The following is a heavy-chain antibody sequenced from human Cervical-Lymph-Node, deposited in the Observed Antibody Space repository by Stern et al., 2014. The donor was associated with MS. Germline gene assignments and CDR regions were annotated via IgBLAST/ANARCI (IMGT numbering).Heavy chain of an antibody. CDR3: ARDTAQVASWYFDL. Sequence: QMQLVQSGVEVKKPGASVKVSCKASGYTFTSSGITWVRQAPGQGLEWMGWINTYNGDTNYAQKLQGRVTMTTDKSPTTAHMEGRSLRYDDTAVYYCARDTAQVASWYFDLWGRGTLVTVSS. J-gene: IGHJ2*01. V-gene: IGHV1-18*01. CDR1: GYTFTSSG. D-gene: IGHD2-21*02. CDR2: INTYNGDT.